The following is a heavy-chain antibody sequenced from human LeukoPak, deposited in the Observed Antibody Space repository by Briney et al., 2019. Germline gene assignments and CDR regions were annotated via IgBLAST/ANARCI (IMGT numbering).Heavy chain of an antibody. V-gene: IGHV4-61*02. CDR2: VYPGVGT. Sequence: PSETLSLTCTVSGGSISSGSYYWSWIRQTAGSGLEWIGRVYPGVGTNYNPSLRRRVSMSVDASKNQFALKLSAVTAADTAVYYCARLKYYDSTGYSAGHYMDVWGKGITVTVSS. J-gene: IGHJ6*03. D-gene: IGHD3-22*01. CDR1: GGSISSGSYY. CDR3: ARLKYYDSTGYSAGHYMDV.